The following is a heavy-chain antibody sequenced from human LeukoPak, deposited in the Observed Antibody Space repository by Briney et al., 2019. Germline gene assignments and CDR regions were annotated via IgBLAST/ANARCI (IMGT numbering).Heavy chain of an antibody. CDR3: ARGPSWFGELDY. Sequence: SETLSLTCTVSGGSISSYYWSWIRQPPGKGLEWIGYIYYSGSTNYNPSLKSRVTISVDTSKDQFSPKLSSVTAADTAVYYCARGPSWFGELDYWGQGTLVTVSS. D-gene: IGHD3-10*01. V-gene: IGHV4-59*01. J-gene: IGHJ4*02. CDR2: IYYSGST. CDR1: GGSISSYY.